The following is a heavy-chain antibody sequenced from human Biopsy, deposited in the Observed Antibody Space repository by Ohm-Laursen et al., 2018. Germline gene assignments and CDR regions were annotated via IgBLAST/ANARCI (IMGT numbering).Heavy chain of an antibody. CDR3: ARGEGSSWFDP. Sequence: VKISCKASGDSFTSYAIGWVRHAPGQGLEWMGGIIPIPNVATYAQKFQGRITITADESTSTAYMELNSLTSDDTAVYFCARGEGSSWFDPWGHGTLVTVSS. V-gene: IGHV1-69*10. CDR2: IIPIPNVA. D-gene: IGHD1-26*01. CDR1: GDSFTSYA. J-gene: IGHJ5*02.